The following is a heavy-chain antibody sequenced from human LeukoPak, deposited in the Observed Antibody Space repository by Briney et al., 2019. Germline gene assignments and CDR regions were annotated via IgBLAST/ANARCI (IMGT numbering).Heavy chain of an antibody. V-gene: IGHV3-66*01. CDR1: GFTVSTNY. D-gene: IGHD3-10*01. CDR2: IHSGGTT. Sequence: GGSLRLSCAAFGFTVSTNYINWVRQAPGKGLEWVSVIHSGGTTNYADSVKGRFTISRDTSKNTLYLQMSRLRAEDTAVYYCARGLYGSGSYVGNGMDVWGQGTTVTVSS. CDR3: ARGLYGSGSYVGNGMDV. J-gene: IGHJ6*02.